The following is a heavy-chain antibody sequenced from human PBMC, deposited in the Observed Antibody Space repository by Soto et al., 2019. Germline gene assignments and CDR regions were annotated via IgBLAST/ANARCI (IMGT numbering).Heavy chain of an antibody. D-gene: IGHD2-21*01. CDR2: IKGDGSEE. V-gene: IGHV3-7*01. Sequence: EVQLLESGGGLVQPGVSLRLSCAASGFSFSSYWMSWVRQAPGKGLEWVANIKGDGSEENYVDSLKGRFTISRDNPRNTLFLQMDSMRAEDTAVYYWATISFSALNMRAFHIWCGGTMATGAS. J-gene: IGHJ3*02. CDR1: GFSFSSYW. CDR3: ATISFSALNMRAFHI.